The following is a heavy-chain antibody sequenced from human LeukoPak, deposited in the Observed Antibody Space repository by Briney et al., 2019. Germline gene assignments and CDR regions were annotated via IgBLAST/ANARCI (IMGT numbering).Heavy chain of an antibody. Sequence: GGSLRLSCAASGFTVSSNYMSWVRQAPGKGLEWVSVIYSGGSTYYADSVKGRFTISRDNSKNTLYLQMNSLRAEDTAVYYCAAVNFDWLDLRYWGQGTLVTVSS. CDR3: AAVNFDWLDLRY. J-gene: IGHJ4*02. D-gene: IGHD3-9*01. V-gene: IGHV3-66*01. CDR2: IYSGGST. CDR1: GFTVSSNY.